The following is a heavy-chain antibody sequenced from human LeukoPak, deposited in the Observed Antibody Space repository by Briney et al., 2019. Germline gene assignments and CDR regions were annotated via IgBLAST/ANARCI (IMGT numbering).Heavy chain of an antibody. D-gene: IGHD3-22*01. J-gene: IGHJ4*02. Sequence: GASVKVSCKASGYTFTSYGISWVRQAPGQGLEWMGWISAYNGNTNYAQKLQGRVTMTTATSTSTAYMELRSLRSDDTAVYYCARAVPQTYYYDSSGYYWVDYWGQGTLVTVSS. CDR1: GYTFTSYG. CDR3: ARAVPQTYYYDSSGYYWVDY. CDR2: ISAYNGNT. V-gene: IGHV1-18*01.